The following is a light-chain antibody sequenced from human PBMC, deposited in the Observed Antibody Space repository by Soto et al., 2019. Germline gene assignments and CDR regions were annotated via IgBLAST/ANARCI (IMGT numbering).Light chain of an antibody. J-gene: IGLJ2*01. CDR3: SSYASTSTLVV. CDR1: SSDVGTYNY. Sequence: SALTQPASVSGSPGQSITISCTGTSSDVGTYNYVSWYQQHPGKAPKLIIYDVSTRPSGLSNRFSGSKSGNTASLTISGLQAEDEADYFCSSYASTSTLVVFGGGTKLTVL. V-gene: IGLV2-14*01. CDR2: DVS.